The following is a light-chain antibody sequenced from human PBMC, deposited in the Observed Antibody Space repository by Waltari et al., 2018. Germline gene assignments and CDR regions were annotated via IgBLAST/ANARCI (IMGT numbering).Light chain of an antibody. J-gene: IGKJ2*01. CDR1: QSLRHLNEYNY. V-gene: IGKV2-28*01. CDR2: LGS. Sequence: EIVMTQSPLSLPVTPGEPAPIACRSSQSLRHLNEYNYLDWYLRKPGQSPKLLIYLGSSRASGVPGRFSGSGSGTDFTLLISRVEADDVGVYYCMQARQTPFTFGQGTKLEI. CDR3: MQARQTPFT.